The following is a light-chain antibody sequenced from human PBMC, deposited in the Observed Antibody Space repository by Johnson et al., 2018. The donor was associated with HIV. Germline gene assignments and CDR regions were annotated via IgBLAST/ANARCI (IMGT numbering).Light chain of an antibody. CDR3: GTLESSLSAPYV. CDR1: SSKIGNKY. V-gene: IGLV1-51*01. J-gene: IGLJ1*01. Sequence: QSVFTQPPSVSAAPGQKVTISCSGSSSKIGNKYVSWCQQFPGTAPTVLIYDNSKRPSGIPDRFSGSKSGTSATLGINGLQTGGEADYYCGTLESSLSAPYVCGTGTTVTVL. CDR2: DNS.